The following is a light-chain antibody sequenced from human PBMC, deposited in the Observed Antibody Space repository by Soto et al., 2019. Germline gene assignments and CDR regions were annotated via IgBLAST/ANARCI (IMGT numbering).Light chain of an antibody. CDR2: ETS. CDR3: QQYAASPDT. Sequence: IVLTQSPGTLSLSPGESATLSCRASQSVTNYLAWYQQKPGQAPRFLMYETSNRATGIPDRFSGSGSGTDFTLIISRLEPEDFALYYCQQYAASPDTFGQGTKLEI. J-gene: IGKJ2*01. CDR1: QSVTNY. V-gene: IGKV3-20*01.